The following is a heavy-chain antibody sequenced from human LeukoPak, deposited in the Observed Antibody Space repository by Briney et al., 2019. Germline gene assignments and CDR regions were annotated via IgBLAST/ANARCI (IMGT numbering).Heavy chain of an antibody. CDR3: ASRGCSGGSCLHAFDI. Sequence: PSETLSLTCTVSGGSISSSSYYWGWIRQPPGKGLEWIGSIYYSGSTYYNPSLKSRVTISVDTSKNQFSLKLSSVTAADTAVYYCASRGCSGGSCLHAFDIWGQGTMVTVSS. CDR2: IYYSGST. D-gene: IGHD2-15*01. V-gene: IGHV4-39*01. CDR1: GGSISSSSYY. J-gene: IGHJ3*02.